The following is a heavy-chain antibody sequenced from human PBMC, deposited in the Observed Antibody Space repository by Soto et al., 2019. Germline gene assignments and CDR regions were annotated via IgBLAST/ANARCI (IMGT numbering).Heavy chain of an antibody. CDR1: GDSVSSNTAA. D-gene: IGHD6-13*01. CDR3: ARDSSSWTIYYYYGMDV. CDR2: TYFRSKWYN. V-gene: IGHV6-1*01. J-gene: IGHJ6*02. Sequence: SQTLSLTCAISGDSVSSNTAAWNWIRQSPSRGLEWLGRTYFRSKWYNDYAISVKSRITINPDTSKNQFSLLLNSVTPEDTAVYYCARDSSSWTIYYYYGMDVWGQGTTVTVSS.